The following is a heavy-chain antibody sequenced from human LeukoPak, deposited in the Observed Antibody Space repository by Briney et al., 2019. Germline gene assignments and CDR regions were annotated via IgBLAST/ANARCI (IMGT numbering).Heavy chain of an antibody. J-gene: IGHJ4*02. V-gene: IGHV3-23*01. CDR2: ISNNGGYT. Sequence: GGSLRLSCAASGFTFSSSAMSWVRQAPGKGLEWVSAISNNGGYTYYADSVQGRFTISRDNSKSTLCLQMNSLRAEDTAVYYCAKQLGYCSGGSCYFPYWGQGTLVTVSS. CDR3: AKQLGYCSGGSCYFPY. D-gene: IGHD2-15*01. CDR1: GFTFSSSA.